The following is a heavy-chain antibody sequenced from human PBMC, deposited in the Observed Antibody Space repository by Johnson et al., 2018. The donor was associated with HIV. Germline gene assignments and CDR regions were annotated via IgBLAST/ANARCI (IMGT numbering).Heavy chain of an antibody. V-gene: IGHV3-30*03. CDR1: GFTFSSYG. Sequence: QVQLVESGGGVVQPGRSLRLSCAASGFTFSSYGMHWVRQAPGKGLEWVAVISYDGNNKYYADSVEDRFTISRDNSKNTLYLQMNSLRAEDTAVYYCASFAAAGDAFDIWGQGTMVTVSS. CDR3: ASFAAAGDAFDI. J-gene: IGHJ3*02. CDR2: ISYDGNNK. D-gene: IGHD6-13*01.